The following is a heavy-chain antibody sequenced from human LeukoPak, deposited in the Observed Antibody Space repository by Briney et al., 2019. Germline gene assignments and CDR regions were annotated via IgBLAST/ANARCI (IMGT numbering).Heavy chain of an antibody. CDR2: ISSSSSYI. CDR3: AKGPHYYDSSGPLDY. CDR1: GFTFSSYS. Sequence: PGGSLRLSCAASGFTFSSYSMNWVRQAPGKGLEWVSSISSSSSYIYYADSVKGRFTISRDNSKNTLYLQMNSLRAEDTAVYYCAKGPHYYDSSGPLDYWGQGTLVTVSS. J-gene: IGHJ4*02. V-gene: IGHV3-21*04. D-gene: IGHD3-22*01.